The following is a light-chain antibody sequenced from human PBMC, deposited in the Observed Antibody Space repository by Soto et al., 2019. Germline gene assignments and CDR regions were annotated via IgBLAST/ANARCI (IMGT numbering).Light chain of an antibody. J-gene: IGLJ3*02. Sequence: QSVVTQPPSASGTPGQRVTISCSGSSSNIGSNYVYWYQHLPGTAPKVLIYKNNHRPSGVRDRFSGSKSDTSASLAISGLRSEDEAHYCCAVWDDSLSGVVFGGGTKLTVL. CDR1: SSNIGSNY. CDR2: KNN. CDR3: AVWDDSLSGVV. V-gene: IGLV1-47*01.